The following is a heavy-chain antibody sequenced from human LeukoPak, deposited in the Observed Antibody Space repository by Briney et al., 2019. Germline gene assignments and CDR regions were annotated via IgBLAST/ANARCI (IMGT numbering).Heavy chain of an antibody. D-gene: IGHD3-10*01. CDR1: GGSFSGDY. J-gene: IGHJ4*02. V-gene: IGHV4-34*01. CDR3: ARGKAYYGSGTPLDY. CDR2: INHSGST. Sequence: SETLSLTCAVYGGSFSGDYWSWIRQPPGKGLEWIGEINHSGSTNYNPSLKSRVTISVDTSKNQFSLKLSSVTAADTAVYYCARGKAYYGSGTPLDYWGQGTLVTVSS.